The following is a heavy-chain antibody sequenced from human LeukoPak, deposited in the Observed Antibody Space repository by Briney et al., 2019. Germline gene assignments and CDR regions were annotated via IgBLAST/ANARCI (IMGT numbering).Heavy chain of an antibody. J-gene: IGHJ5*02. CDR3: ARDGFYCSGGSCYSTRVNWFDP. CDR1: GGSFSGYY. CDR2: INHSGST. V-gene: IGHV4-34*01. D-gene: IGHD2-15*01. Sequence: PSETLSLTCAVYGGSFSGYYWSWIRQPPGKGLEWIGEINHSGSTNYNPSLKSRVTISVDTSKNRFSLKLSSVTAADTAVYYCARDGFYCSGGSCYSTRVNWFDPWGQGTLVTVSS.